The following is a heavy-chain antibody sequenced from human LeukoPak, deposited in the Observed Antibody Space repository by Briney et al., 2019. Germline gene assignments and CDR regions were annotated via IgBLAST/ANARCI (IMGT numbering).Heavy chain of an antibody. Sequence: GGSLRLSCAASGFSFSSYAMSWVRQTPGKGLEWVSVISGGGGSTYYADSVKGRFTISRDNSKNTLYLQMNSLRAEDTAVYYCAKDDRYYYASSGYYQTWGQGTLVTVSS. CDR3: AKDDRYYYASSGYYQT. CDR2: ISGGGGST. CDR1: GFSFSSYA. V-gene: IGHV3-23*01. D-gene: IGHD3-22*01. J-gene: IGHJ5*02.